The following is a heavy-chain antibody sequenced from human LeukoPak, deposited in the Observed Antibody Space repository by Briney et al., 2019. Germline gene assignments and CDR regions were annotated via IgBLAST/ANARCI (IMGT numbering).Heavy chain of an antibody. CDR2: IYYSGST. D-gene: IGHD5-18*01. Sequence: SETLSLTCTVSGGSISSNNYYWGWIRQPPGKGLEWIGSIYYSGSTYYNPSLKSRVTISVDTSKNQFSLKLSSVTAADTAVYYCARFRVHDSYYYYYYMDVWGKGTTVTVSS. J-gene: IGHJ6*03. CDR3: ARFRVHDSYYYYYYMDV. CDR1: GGSISSNNYY. V-gene: IGHV4-39*01.